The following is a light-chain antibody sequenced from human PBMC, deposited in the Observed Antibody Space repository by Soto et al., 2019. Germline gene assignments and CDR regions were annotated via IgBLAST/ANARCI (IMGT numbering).Light chain of an antibody. J-gene: IGKJ5*01. CDR3: QKYNSAPPAT. V-gene: IGKV1-27*01. Sequence: DIQMTQSPSSLSASVGDRVTITCRASQGISNYLAWYQQKPGKVPKLLIYAASTLQSGVPSRFSGSGSGTDFTLTISSLQPEDVATYYCQKYNSAPPATFGQGTRLEIK. CDR2: AAS. CDR1: QGISNY.